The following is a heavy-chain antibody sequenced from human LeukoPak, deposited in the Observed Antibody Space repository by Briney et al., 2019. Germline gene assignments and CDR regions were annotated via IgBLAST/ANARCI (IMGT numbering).Heavy chain of an antibody. CDR2: IYNSGTT. V-gene: IGHV4-61*02. Sequence: SPTLSLTCTVSGGSISSGGNYWTWIRQPAGKGLEWIGRIYNSGTTNYNPSLKSRLSMSSDTSKNQFSLQMTSVTAADTAVYFCARGLERFSVFGEVTITENWFDPWGPGTLVTVSS. CDR3: ARGLERFSVFGEVTITENWFDP. J-gene: IGHJ5*02. D-gene: IGHD3-16*01. CDR1: GGSISSGGNY.